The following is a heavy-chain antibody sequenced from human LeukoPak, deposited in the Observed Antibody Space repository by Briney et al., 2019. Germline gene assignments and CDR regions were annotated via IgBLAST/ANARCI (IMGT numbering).Heavy chain of an antibody. D-gene: IGHD2-21*01. CDR1: GGSVSSGSYY. CDR3: ARGSRGCIYY. Sequence: PSETLSLTCTVSGGSVSSGSYYWSWIRQPPGKGLEWIGEINHSGSTNYNPSLKSRVTISVDTSKNQFSLKLSSVTAADTAVYYCARGSRGCIYYWGQGTLVTVSS. V-gene: IGHV4-39*07. J-gene: IGHJ4*02. CDR2: INHSGST.